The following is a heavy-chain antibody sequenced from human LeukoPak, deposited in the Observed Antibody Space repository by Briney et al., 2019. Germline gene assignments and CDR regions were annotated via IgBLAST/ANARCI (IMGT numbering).Heavy chain of an antibody. CDR3: ARPSPHMDV. CDR2: ISYDGSNK. CDR1: GFTFSSYA. J-gene: IGHJ6*03. V-gene: IGHV3-30*04. Sequence: GGSLRLSCAASGFTFSSYAMHWVRQAPGKGLEWVAVISYDGSNKYYADSVKGRFTISRDNAKNSLYLQMNSLRAEDTAVYYCARPSPHMDVWGKGTTVTISS.